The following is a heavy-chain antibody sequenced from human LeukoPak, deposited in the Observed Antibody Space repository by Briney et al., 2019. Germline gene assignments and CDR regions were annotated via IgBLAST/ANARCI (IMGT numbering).Heavy chain of an antibody. CDR3: AKGSEGSGTYSFDY. J-gene: IGHJ4*02. CDR1: GFTFEHYA. Sequence: GGSLRLSCTASGFTFEHYAMHWVRQAPGKGLEWVSLISWDGGSTYYVDSVKGRFTISRDNTKNSLYLQMNNLRPDDTAFYYCAKGSEGSGTYSFDYWGQGALVTVSS. D-gene: IGHD3-10*01. CDR2: ISWDGGST. V-gene: IGHV3-43D*03.